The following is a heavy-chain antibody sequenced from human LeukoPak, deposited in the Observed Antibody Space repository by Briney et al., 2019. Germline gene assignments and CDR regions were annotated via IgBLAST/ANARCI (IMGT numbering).Heavy chain of an antibody. Sequence: SETLSLTCTVSGGSISSSSYYWGWIRQPPGKGLEWIGSIYYSGSTYYNPPLKSRVTIFVDTSQNQFSLKLSSVTAADTAVYYCARHRRDHDFWSGSNPTHYYYYMDVWGKGTTVTVSS. V-gene: IGHV4-39*01. J-gene: IGHJ6*03. CDR1: GGSISSSSYY. D-gene: IGHD3-3*01. CDR3: ARHRRDHDFWSGSNPTHYYYYMDV. CDR2: IYYSGST.